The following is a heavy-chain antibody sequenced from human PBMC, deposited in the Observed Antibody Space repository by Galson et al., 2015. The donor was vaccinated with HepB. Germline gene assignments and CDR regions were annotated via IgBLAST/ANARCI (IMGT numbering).Heavy chain of an antibody. CDR1: GYSFIDHY. J-gene: IGHJ4*02. D-gene: IGHD2-21*02. Sequence: SVKVSCKASGYSFIDHYIHWVRQAPGQGLEWMGRINPNSGGINFAQKFQGRVTMTMDTSISTAYMELNILRSDDTAVYYCARVKVTVFDYWGQGTLVTVSS. CDR3: ARVKVTVFDY. CDR2: INPNSGGI. V-gene: IGHV1-2*06.